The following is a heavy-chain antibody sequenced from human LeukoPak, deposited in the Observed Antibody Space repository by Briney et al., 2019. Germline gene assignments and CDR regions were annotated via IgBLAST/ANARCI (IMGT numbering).Heavy chain of an antibody. Sequence: PSETLSLTCSVSGGSISSDDYCWNWIRQHPGKGLEWIGYIYYSGSTYYNPSLKSRIALSVDTSKNQFSLKLSSLTAADTAVYYCAKSREEIRGLDAFDIWGQGTMVTVSS. J-gene: IGHJ3*02. CDR1: GGSISSDDYC. V-gene: IGHV4-31*03. CDR2: IYYSGST. CDR3: AKSREEIRGLDAFDI. D-gene: IGHD5-24*01.